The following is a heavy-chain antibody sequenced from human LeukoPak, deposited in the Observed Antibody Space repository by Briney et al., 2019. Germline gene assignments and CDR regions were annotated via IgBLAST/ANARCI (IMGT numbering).Heavy chain of an antibody. Sequence: ASVKVSCKSSGYTFTGYYMHWVRQAPGQGLEWMGWINPNSGGTNYAQKFQCRVTMTRDTSISTAYMELSRLRSDDTAVYYCARVHSSSWYSVGYWGQGTLVTVSS. V-gene: IGHV1-2*02. J-gene: IGHJ4*02. D-gene: IGHD6-13*01. CDR3: ARVHSSSWYSVGY. CDR1: GYTFTGYY. CDR2: INPNSGGT.